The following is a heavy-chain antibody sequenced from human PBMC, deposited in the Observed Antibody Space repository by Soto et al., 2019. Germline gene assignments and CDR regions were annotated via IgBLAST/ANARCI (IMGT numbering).Heavy chain of an antibody. CDR2: ISSSSSTI. CDR1: GFTFISYS. J-gene: IGHJ4*02. Sequence: EVQLVESGGGLVQPGGSLRLSCAASGFTFISYSMNWVRQAPGKGLEWVSYISSSSSTIYYADSVKGRFTISRDNAKNSRYLQMNSLRGEDTAVYYCARYLTPPQLGYWGQGTLVTVSS. V-gene: IGHV3-48*01. CDR3: ARYLTPPQLGY. D-gene: IGHD1-1*01.